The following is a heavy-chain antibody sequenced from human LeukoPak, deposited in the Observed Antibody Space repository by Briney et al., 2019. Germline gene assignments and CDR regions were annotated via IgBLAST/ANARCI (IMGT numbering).Heavy chain of an antibody. D-gene: IGHD3-10*01. V-gene: IGHV3-21*01. CDR1: GLTFSSYG. CDR3: ARDPGASHRYGMDV. Sequence: GGSLRLSCAASGLTFSSYGMNWVRQAPGKGLEWVSSISTSSSYIYYADSVKGRFTISRDNAKNSLYLQMNSLRAEDTAVYYCARDPGASHRYGMDVWGQGTTVTVSS. J-gene: IGHJ6*02. CDR2: ISTSSSYI.